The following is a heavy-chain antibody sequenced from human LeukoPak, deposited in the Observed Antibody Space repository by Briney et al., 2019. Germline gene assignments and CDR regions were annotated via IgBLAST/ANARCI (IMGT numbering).Heavy chain of an antibody. D-gene: IGHD6-19*01. J-gene: IGHJ4*02. CDR3: ATVSAVAGTSRGLPLDY. CDR2: INTDGSGT. V-gene: IGHV3-74*01. CDR1: GFTFIGYG. Sequence: GGSLRLSRAVSGFTFIGYGMQWVRQAAGKGLAWVSRINTDGSGTAYADSVKGRFTISRDNAKNSLYLQMNSLRAEDTALYYCATVSAVAGTSRGLPLDYWGQGTLVTVSS.